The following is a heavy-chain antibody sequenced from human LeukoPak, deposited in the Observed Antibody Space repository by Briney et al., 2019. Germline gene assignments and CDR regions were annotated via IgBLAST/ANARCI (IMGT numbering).Heavy chain of an antibody. CDR2: INPNSGGT. Sequence: ASVTVSCKASGYTFTGYYMHWVRQAPGQGLEWMGWINPNSGGTNYAQKFQGRVTMTRDTSISTAYMELSRLRSDDTAVYYCARDGRLITMVRGVIDDYYYYMDVWGKGTTVTISS. V-gene: IGHV1-2*02. J-gene: IGHJ6*03. CDR1: GYTFTGYY. CDR3: ARDGRLITMVRGVIDDYYYYMDV. D-gene: IGHD3-10*01.